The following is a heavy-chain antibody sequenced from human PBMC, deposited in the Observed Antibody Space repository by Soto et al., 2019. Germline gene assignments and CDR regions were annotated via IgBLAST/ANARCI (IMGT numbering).Heavy chain of an antibody. CDR2: IYYSGST. CDR3: ARGLFDWNKMAGYYYGMDV. Sequence: SETLSLTCTVSGGSISSYYWSWIRQPPGKGLEWIGYIYYSGSTNYNPSLKSRVTISVDTSKNQFSLKLSSVTAADTAVYYCARGLFDWNKMAGYYYGMDVWGQGTTVTVSS. V-gene: IGHV4-59*01. CDR1: GGSISSYY. J-gene: IGHJ6*02. D-gene: IGHD3-9*01.